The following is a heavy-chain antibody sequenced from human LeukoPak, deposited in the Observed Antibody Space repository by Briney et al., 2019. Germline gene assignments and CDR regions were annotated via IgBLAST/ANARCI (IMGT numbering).Heavy chain of an antibody. CDR2: IYYSGST. V-gene: IGHV4-59*01. J-gene: IGHJ4*02. CDR1: GGSISSYY. CDR3: ARGGYGSN. Sequence: SETPSLTCTVSGGSISSYYWSWIRQPPGKGLEWIGYIYYSGSTNYNPSLKSRVTISVDTSKNQFSLKLSSVTAADTAVYYCARGGYGSNWGQGTLVTVSS. D-gene: IGHD3-22*01.